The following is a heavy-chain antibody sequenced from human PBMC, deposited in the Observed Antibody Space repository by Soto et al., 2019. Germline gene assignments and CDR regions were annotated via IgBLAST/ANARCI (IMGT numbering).Heavy chain of an antibody. CDR2: IVPIFGTT. CDR1: GGTFSNYA. J-gene: IGHJ6*02. CDR3: XXXXXXXXXXXXXXXDV. Sequence: QVQLVQSGAEVKKPGSSVKVSCKVSGGTFSNYAIDWVRLAPGHGLEWMGGIVPIFGTTYYTQKFQGRAXXXXXXXXXXXXXXXXXXXXXXXXXXXXXXXXXXXXXXXXXXXDVWGQGTAVTVSS. V-gene: IGHV1-69*05.